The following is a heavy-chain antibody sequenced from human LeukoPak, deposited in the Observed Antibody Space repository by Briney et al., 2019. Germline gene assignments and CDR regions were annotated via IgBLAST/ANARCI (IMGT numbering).Heavy chain of an antibody. CDR2: ISRSSSYI. CDR3: ASIYDSSGYYKGDDAFDI. CDR1: GFTFSSYS. V-gene: IGHV3-21*01. J-gene: IGHJ3*02. D-gene: IGHD3-22*01. Sequence: GGSLRLSCAASGFTFSSYSMNWVRQAPGKGLEWVSSISRSSSYIYYADSVKGRFTISRDNAKNSLYLQMNSLRAEDTAVYYCASIYDSSGYYKGDDAFDIWGQGTMVTVSA.